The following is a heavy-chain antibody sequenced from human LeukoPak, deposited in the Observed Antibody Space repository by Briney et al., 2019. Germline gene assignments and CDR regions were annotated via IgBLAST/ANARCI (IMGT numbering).Heavy chain of an antibody. CDR2: IYYSGST. D-gene: IGHD6-6*01. CDR1: GGSISSHY. V-gene: IGHV4-59*11. J-gene: IGHJ6*02. CDR3: ARDWAARPYYYYYGMDV. Sequence: SETLSLTCTVSGGSISSHYWSWIRQPPGKGLEWIGYIYYSGSTNYNPSLKSRVTVSVDTSKNQFSLKLSSVTAADTAVYYCARDWAARPYYYYYGMDVWGQGTTVTVSS.